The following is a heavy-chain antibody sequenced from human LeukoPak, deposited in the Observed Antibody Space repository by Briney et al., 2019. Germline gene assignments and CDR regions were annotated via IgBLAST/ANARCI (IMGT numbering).Heavy chain of an antibody. CDR1: GFTFSSYW. CDR2: INSDGSST. D-gene: IGHD6-6*01. V-gene: IGHV3-74*01. CDR3: AISQYSSSWFDP. J-gene: IGHJ5*02. Sequence: PGGSLRLSCAASGFTFSSYWMHWVRQAPGKGLVWVSRINSDGSSTTYADSVKGRFTISRDNAKNTLYLQMNSLRAEDTAVYYCAISQYSSSWFDPWGQGTLVTVSA.